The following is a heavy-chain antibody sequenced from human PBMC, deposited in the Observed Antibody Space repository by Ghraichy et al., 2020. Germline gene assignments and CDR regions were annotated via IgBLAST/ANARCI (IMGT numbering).Heavy chain of an antibody. J-gene: IGHJ6*02. CDR3: ARVGDFWSGYRNGMDV. Sequence: GSLRLSCTASGFTFKSHWMSWVRQAPGKGLEWVANIKQDGSEKYHVDSVKGRFTISGDNAKNSLYLQINSLRAEDTAVYYCARVGDFWSGYRNGMDVWGQGTTVTVSS. CDR1: GFTFKSHW. V-gene: IGHV3-7*01. CDR2: IKQDGSEK. D-gene: IGHD3-3*01.